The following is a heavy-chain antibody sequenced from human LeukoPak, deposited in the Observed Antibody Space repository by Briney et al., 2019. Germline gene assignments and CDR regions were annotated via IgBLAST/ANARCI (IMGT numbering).Heavy chain of an antibody. CDR1: GYTFTDYY. J-gene: IGHJ4*02. V-gene: IGHV1-2*02. D-gene: IGHD2-2*01. CDR3: ARVGRSVEVPTATGAYFDY. CDR2: INANSGGT. Sequence: GASVKVSCKASGYTFTDYYMHWVRQAPGQGLEWMGWINANSGGTNYAQKFQGRVTMTRDTSINTAYMELSRLRSDDTAVYYCARVGRSVEVPTATGAYFDYWGRGTLVTVSS.